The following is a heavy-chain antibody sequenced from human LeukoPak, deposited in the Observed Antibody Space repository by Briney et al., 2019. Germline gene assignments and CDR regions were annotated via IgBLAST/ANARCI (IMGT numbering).Heavy chain of an antibody. J-gene: IGHJ4*02. CDR1: GGSIGNFY. D-gene: IGHD3-10*01. CDR2: IDYTGST. Sequence: SETLSLTCTVSGGSIGNFYWSWIRQPPGKGLEWIGYIDYTGSTNYNPSLKSRVTISLDTSKSQFSLKLNSVTAADTAMYYCARQFAPMALYHFDYWGRGSLVTVSS. V-gene: IGHV4-59*01. CDR3: ARQFAPMALYHFDY.